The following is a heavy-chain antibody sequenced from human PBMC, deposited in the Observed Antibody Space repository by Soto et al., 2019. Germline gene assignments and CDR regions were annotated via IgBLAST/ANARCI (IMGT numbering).Heavy chain of an antibody. D-gene: IGHD2-2*01. V-gene: IGHV3-21*01. Sequence: GGSLRLSCAASGFTFSSYSMNWVRQAPGKGLEWVSSFSSSSSYIYYADSVNGRFTISRDNAKNSLYLQINSLRAEDTAVYYCATPVLGYCSSTSCYDDYYYYMDVWGKGTTVTVSS. CDR1: GFTFSSYS. CDR3: ATPVLGYCSSTSCYDDYYYYMDV. CDR2: FSSSSSYI. J-gene: IGHJ6*03.